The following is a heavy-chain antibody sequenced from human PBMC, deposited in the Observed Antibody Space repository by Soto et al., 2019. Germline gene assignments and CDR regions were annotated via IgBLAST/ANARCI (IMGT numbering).Heavy chain of an antibody. J-gene: IGHJ4*02. D-gene: IGHD1-26*01. Sequence: SETLSLTCTVSGGSVNSGSYYWSWIRQPPGKGLEWIGYIYYTGSTNYNPSLESRVTISVDTSKNQLSLKLNSVTAADTAVFYCASGGTGSYYEFDFWGPGTLVTVSS. V-gene: IGHV4-61*01. CDR1: GGSVNSGSYY. CDR2: IYYTGST. CDR3: ASGGTGSYYEFDF.